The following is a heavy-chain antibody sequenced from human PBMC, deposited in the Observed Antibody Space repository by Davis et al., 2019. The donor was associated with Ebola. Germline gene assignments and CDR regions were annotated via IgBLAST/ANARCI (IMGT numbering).Heavy chain of an antibody. Sequence: PGGSLRLSCAASGFTFTSYTMSWVRQAPGKGLEWVSAITNSGGRTYYANSFKGRFTISRDTSKNTLYLQMNSLRAEDTAVYYCATPEGYSSTWYYLDFWGEGTPVTVSS. J-gene: IGHJ4*02. D-gene: IGHD6-6*01. CDR1: GFTFTSYT. V-gene: IGHV3-23*01. CDR3: ATPEGYSSTWYYLDF. CDR2: ITNSGGRT.